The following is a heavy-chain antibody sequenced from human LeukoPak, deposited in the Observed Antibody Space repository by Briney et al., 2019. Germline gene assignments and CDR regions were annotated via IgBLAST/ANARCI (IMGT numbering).Heavy chain of an antibody. D-gene: IGHD3-10*01. J-gene: IGHJ4*02. V-gene: IGHV3-21*03. CDR1: GFTFSSYS. CDR3: AKEATQYFGELSWGPKAARANRYFDD. CDR2: ISSSSSYI. Sequence: PGGSLRLSCAASGFTFSSYSMNWVRQAPGKGLEWVSSISSSSSYIYYADSVKGRFTISRDNSKDTLYLQLNSLRADDSAKYYCAKEATQYFGELSWGPKAARANRYFDDWGQGTLVTVSS.